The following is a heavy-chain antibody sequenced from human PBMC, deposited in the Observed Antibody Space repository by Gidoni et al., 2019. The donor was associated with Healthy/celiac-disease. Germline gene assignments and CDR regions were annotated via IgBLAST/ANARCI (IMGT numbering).Heavy chain of an antibody. CDR3: ASQRAYCSSTSCLNDAFDI. J-gene: IGHJ3*02. D-gene: IGHD2-2*01. CDR1: GYSFTSYW. Sequence: EVQLVQSGAEVKKPGESLKISCKGSGYSFTSYWIGWVRQMPGKGLEWMGIIYTGDSDTRYSPAFQGQVTISADKSISTAYRQWSSLKASDTAMYYWASQRAYCSSTSCLNDAFDIWGQGTMVTVSS. CDR2: IYTGDSDT. V-gene: IGHV5-51*01.